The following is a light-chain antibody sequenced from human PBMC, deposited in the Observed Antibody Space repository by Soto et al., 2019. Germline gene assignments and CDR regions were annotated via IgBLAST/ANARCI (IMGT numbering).Light chain of an antibody. CDR2: SNN. CDR3: CSYAGSSTFVV. V-gene: IGLV1-44*01. J-gene: IGLJ2*01. Sequence: QSVLTQPPSASGTPGQRVTISCSGSSSNIGSNTVNWYQQLPGTAPKLLIYSNNQRPSGVPDRFSGSKSGNTASLTISGLQAEDEADYYCCSYAGSSTFVVFGGGTKVTVL. CDR1: SSNIGSNT.